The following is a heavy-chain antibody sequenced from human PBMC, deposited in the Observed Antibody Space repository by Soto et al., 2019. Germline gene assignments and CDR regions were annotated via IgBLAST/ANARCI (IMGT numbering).Heavy chain of an antibody. J-gene: IGHJ4*02. CDR3: ARGPRIAARFYIY. V-gene: IGHV4-34*01. CDR1: GGSFSGYY. D-gene: IGHD6-6*01. CDR2: INHSGST. Sequence: LSLTCAVYGGSFSGYYWSWIRQPPGKGLEWIGEINHSGSTNYNPSLKSRVTISVDTSKNQFSLKLSSVTAADTAVYYCARGPRIAARFYIYWGQGTLVTVSS.